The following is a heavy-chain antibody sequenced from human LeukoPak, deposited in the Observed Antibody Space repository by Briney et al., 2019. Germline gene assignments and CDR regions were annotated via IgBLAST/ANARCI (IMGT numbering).Heavy chain of an antibody. Sequence: ASVKVSCKVSGYTLTELSLHWVRQTPGKGLEWMGGFDPEDGETIHAQKFQGRVTMTEDTSTDTAYMELSSLRSEDTAVYYCATGKYYYGLNIFNIWGQGTMVTVSS. V-gene: IGHV1-24*01. CDR2: FDPEDGET. D-gene: IGHD3-10*01. J-gene: IGHJ3*02. CDR1: GYTLTELS. CDR3: ATGKYYYGLNIFNI.